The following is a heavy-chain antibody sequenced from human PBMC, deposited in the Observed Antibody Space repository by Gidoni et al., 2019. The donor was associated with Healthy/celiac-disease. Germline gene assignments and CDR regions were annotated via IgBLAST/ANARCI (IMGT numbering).Heavy chain of an antibody. V-gene: IGHV3-13*01. Sequence: EVQLVESGGGLVQPGGSLRLSCAASGFTFSSYDMHWVRQATGKGLEWVSAIGTAGDTYYPGSVKGRFTISRENAKNSLYLQMNSLRAGDTAVYYCARGRYSSSWYGYYYYGMDVWGQGTTVTVSS. CDR2: IGTAGDT. D-gene: IGHD6-13*01. CDR3: ARGRYSSSWYGYYYYGMDV. CDR1: GFTFSSYD. J-gene: IGHJ6*02.